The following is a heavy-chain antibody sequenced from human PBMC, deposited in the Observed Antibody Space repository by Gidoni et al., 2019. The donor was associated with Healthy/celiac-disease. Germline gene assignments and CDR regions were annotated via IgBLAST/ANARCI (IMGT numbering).Heavy chain of an antibody. D-gene: IGHD3-10*01. J-gene: IGHJ4*02. V-gene: IGHV3-33*01. CDR1: GFPFSSYG. CDR2: IWYDGSNK. Sequence: QVQLVESGGGVVQPGRSLRLSCAASGFPFSSYGMPWVRQAPGTGLEWVAVIWYDGSNKYYADSVKGRFTISRDNSKNTLYLQMNSLRAEDTAVYYCASLDGSGLGVDYWGQGTLVTVSS. CDR3: ASLDGSGLGVDY.